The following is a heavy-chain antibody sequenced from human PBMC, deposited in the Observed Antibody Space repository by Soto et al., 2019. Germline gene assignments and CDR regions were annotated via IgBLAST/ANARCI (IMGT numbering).Heavy chain of an antibody. CDR1: VGSIISGGYY. D-gene: IGHD4-4*01. V-gene: IGHV4-31*03. CDR2: IHYSGTT. CDR3: ARERVTIESPFYYGVDV. J-gene: IGHJ6*02. Sequence: SETLSLTCTVSVGSIISGGYYWSWIRQHPGKGLEWIGYIHYSGTTYYNPSLKSRVTISVDTSKNKFSLRLSSVTAADTAVYYCARERVTIESPFYYGVDVWGQGTTVTGSS.